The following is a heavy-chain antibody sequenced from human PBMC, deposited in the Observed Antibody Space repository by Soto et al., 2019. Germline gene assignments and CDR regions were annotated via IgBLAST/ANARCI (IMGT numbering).Heavy chain of an antibody. CDR3: ATLTMVRGALWYYYGMDV. V-gene: IGHV4-31*03. D-gene: IGHD3-10*01. CDR1: GGSVSSGGYY. Sequence: ASETLSLTCTVSGGSVSSGGYYWSWIRQHPGKGLEWIGYIYYSGSTYYNPSLKSRVTISVDTSKNQFSLKLSSVTAADTAVYYCATLTMVRGALWYYYGMDVWGQGTTVTVSS. CDR2: IYYSGST. J-gene: IGHJ6*02.